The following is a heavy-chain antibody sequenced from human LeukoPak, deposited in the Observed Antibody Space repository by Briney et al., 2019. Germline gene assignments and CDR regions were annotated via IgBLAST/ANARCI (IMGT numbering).Heavy chain of an antibody. CDR1: GFTFSDYY. D-gene: IGHD3/OR15-3a*01. Sequence: KPGGSLRLSCAASGFTFSDYYMSWIRQAPGKGLEWLSFISSSGKTTYYADSVKGRFTISRDNAKNSLYLQMNSLRAEDTAVYYCARGTGAAADPFDSWGQGTLVTVSS. CDR3: ARGTGAAADPFDS. J-gene: IGHJ4*02. CDR2: ISSSGKTT. V-gene: IGHV3-11*01.